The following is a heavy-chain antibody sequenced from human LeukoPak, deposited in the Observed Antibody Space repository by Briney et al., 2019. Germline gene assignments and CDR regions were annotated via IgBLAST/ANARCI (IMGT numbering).Heavy chain of an antibody. CDR1: GFTFGSYA. V-gene: IGHV3-23*01. CDR2: ISGSGGST. J-gene: IGHJ4*02. Sequence: PGGSLRLSCAASGFTFGSYAMSWVRQAPGKGLEWVSAISGSGGSTYYADSVKGRFTISRDNSKNTLYLQMNSLRAEDTAVYYCAKGPILLWFGELPYFDYWGQGTLVTVSS. CDR3: AKGPILLWFGELPYFDY. D-gene: IGHD3-10*01.